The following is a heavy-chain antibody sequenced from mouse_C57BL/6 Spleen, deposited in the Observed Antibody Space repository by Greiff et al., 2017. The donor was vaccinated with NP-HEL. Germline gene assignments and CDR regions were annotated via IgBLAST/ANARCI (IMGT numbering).Heavy chain of an antibody. Sequence: VQLQQPGAELVKPGASVKLSCKASGYTFTSYWMQWVKQRPGQGLEWIGEIDPSDSYTNYNQKFKGKATLTVDTSSSTAYMQLSSLTSEDSAVYYCARGVSYAMDYWGQGTSVTVSS. V-gene: IGHV1-50*01. CDR3: ARGVSYAMDY. J-gene: IGHJ4*01. CDR1: GYTFTSYW. CDR2: IDPSDSYT. D-gene: IGHD6-2*01.